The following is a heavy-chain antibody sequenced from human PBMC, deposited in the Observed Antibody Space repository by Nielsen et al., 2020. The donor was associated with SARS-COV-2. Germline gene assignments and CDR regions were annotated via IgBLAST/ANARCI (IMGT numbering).Heavy chain of an antibody. V-gene: IGHV3-53*01. CDR3: AKEGDTYGVRNFDY. CDR1: GFLVSTKY. J-gene: IGHJ4*02. Sequence: GGSLRLSCAASGFLVSTKYMNWVRQAPGKGLEWVSVFYSGGTTLYADSVKGRSIISRDNSRNTLYLQMNSLRVEDTAMYYCAKEGDTYGVRNFDYWGQGIMVTVSS. CDR2: FYSGGTT. D-gene: IGHD5-18*01.